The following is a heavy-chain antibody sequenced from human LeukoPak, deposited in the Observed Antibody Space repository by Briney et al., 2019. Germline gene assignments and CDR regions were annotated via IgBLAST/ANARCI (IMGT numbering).Heavy chain of an antibody. CDR1: GYTFTSYD. Sequence: ASVKVSCKASGYTFTSYDINWVRQATGQGLEWMGWMNPNSGNTGYAQKFQGRVTMTRNTSISTAYMELSSLRSEDTAVYYCAGPIQLWLGWAPGYWGQGTLVTVSS. CDR2: MNPNSGNT. J-gene: IGHJ4*02. D-gene: IGHD5-18*01. CDR3: AGPIQLWLGWAPGY. V-gene: IGHV1-8*01.